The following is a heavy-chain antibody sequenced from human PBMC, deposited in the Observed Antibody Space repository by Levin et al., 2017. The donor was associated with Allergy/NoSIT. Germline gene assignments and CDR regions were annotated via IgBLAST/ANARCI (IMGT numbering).Heavy chain of an antibody. J-gene: IGHJ3*02. CDR3: ARGGYHHAFDI. Sequence: QAGESLKISCAASGFTFINYWMHWVRQAPGKGLVWVSRVNNDGSDTIYADSVKGRFTISRDNAKNTLYLQTTSLRAEDTAVYYCARGGYHHAFDIWGQGTMVTVSS. V-gene: IGHV3-74*01. CDR1: GFTFINYW. CDR2: VNNDGSDT. D-gene: IGHD5-18*01.